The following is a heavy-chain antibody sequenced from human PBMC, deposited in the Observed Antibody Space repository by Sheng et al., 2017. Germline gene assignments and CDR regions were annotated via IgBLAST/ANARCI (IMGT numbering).Heavy chain of an antibody. J-gene: IGHJ3*02. D-gene: IGHD3-3*01. CDR1: GYSISSGYY. CDR2: IYHSGST. Sequence: QVQLQESGPGLVKPSETLSLTCAVSGYSISSGYYWGWIRQPPGKGLEWIGSIYHSGSTYYNPSLKSRVTISVDTSKNQFSLKLSSVTAADTAVYYCARAWSPPRMGTAFDIWGQGDNGHRLF. CDR3: ARAWSPPRMGTAFDI. V-gene: IGHV4-38-2*01.